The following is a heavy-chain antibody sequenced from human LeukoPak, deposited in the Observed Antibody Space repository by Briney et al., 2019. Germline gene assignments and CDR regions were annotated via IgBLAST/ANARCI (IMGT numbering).Heavy chain of an antibody. CDR2: ISSSSSTI. CDR1: GFAFSSYS. D-gene: IGHD3-16*02. V-gene: IGHV3-48*01. Sequence: GGSLRLSCAASGFAFSSYSMNWVRQAPGKGLEWVSYISSSSSTIYYADPVKGRFTISRDNAKNSLYLQMNSLRAEDTAVYYCARLSVGWGQGTLVTVSS. CDR3: ARLSVG. J-gene: IGHJ4*02.